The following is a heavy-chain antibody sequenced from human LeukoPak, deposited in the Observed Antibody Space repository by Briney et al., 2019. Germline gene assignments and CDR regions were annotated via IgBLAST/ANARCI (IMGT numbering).Heavy chain of an antibody. J-gene: IGHJ4*02. CDR3: ARGSSSSMVRGVILDY. D-gene: IGHD3-10*01. CDR1: GGSISSSSYY. Sequence: SETLSLTCTVSGGSISSSSYYWGWIRQPPGKGLEWIGSIYYSGSTYYKPSLKSRVTISVDTSKNQFSLKLSSVTAADTAVYYCARGSSSSMVRGVILDYWGQGTLVTVSS. CDR2: IYYSGST. V-gene: IGHV4-39*07.